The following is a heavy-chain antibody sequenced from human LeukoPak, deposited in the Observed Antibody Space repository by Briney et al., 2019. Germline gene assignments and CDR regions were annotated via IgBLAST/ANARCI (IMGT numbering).Heavy chain of an antibody. Sequence: ASVKVSCKASGGTFSSYAISWVRQAPGQGLEWMGRIIPILGIANYAQKFQGRVTITADKSTSTAYMELSSLRSEDTAVYYCARDDVLMVYAPFNYWGQGTLVTVSS. J-gene: IGHJ4*02. V-gene: IGHV1-69*04. CDR3: ARDDVLMVYAPFNY. CDR1: GGTFSSYA. D-gene: IGHD2-8*01. CDR2: IIPILGIA.